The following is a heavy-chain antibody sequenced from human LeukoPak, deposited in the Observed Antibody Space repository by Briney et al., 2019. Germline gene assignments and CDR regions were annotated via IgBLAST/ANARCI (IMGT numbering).Heavy chain of an antibody. Sequence: SETLSLTCTVSGGSISSYYWSWIRQPPGKGLGWIGYIYYSGSTNYNPSLTSRVTISVDTSKNQFSLKLSSVTAADTAVYYCARAPYSSGWYRAWYFDLWGRGALVTVSS. CDR2: IYYSGST. V-gene: IGHV4-59*01. CDR1: GGSISSYY. J-gene: IGHJ2*01. CDR3: ARAPYSSGWYRAWYFDL. D-gene: IGHD6-19*01.